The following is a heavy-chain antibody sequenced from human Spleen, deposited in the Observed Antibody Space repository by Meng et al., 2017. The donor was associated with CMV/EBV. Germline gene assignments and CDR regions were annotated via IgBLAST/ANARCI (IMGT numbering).Heavy chain of an antibody. Sequence: ESLKISCAVYGGSFSGYYWSWIRQPPGKGLEWIGEINHSGSTNYNPSLKSRVTISVDTSKNQFSLKLSSVTAADTAVYYCARWVTMVRGVISSYYYGMDVWGQGTTVTVSS. CDR2: INHSGST. CDR1: GGSFSGYY. V-gene: IGHV4-34*01. D-gene: IGHD3-10*01. J-gene: IGHJ6*02. CDR3: ARWVTMVRGVISSYYYGMDV.